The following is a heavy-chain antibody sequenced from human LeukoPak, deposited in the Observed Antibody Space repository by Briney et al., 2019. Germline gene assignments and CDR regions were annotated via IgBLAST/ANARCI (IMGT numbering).Heavy chain of an antibody. D-gene: IGHD1-26*01. J-gene: IGHJ6*02. CDR2: ISGSGGST. Sequence: GGSLRLSCAASGFTFSSYAMSWVRQAPGKGLEWVSAISGSGGSTYYADSVKGRFTISRDNSKNTLYLQMNSLRAEDTAVYYCARDREHYYYGMDVWGQGTTVTVSS. CDR3: ARDREHYYYGMDV. CDR1: GFTFSSYA. V-gene: IGHV3-23*01.